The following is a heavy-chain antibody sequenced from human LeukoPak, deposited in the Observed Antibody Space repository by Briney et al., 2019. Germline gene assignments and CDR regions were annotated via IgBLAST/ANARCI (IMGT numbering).Heavy chain of an antibody. J-gene: IGHJ4*02. CDR3: AGTITYYYDSGSYGFDY. Sequence: SETLSLTCTVSGGSITSYYWSWTRQPPGKGLEWIGYIYYSGSTNYNPSLKSRVTMSVDTSKNQFSLKLSSVTAADTAVYYCAGTITYYYDSGSYGFDYWGQGTLVTVSS. D-gene: IGHD3-10*01. V-gene: IGHV4-59*01. CDR1: GGSITSYY. CDR2: IYYSGST.